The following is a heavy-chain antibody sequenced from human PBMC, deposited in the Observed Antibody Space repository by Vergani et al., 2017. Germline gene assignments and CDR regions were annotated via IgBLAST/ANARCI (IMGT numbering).Heavy chain of an antibody. CDR2: ISYDGDRR. J-gene: IGHJ4*02. CDR1: GFSFRGHG. Sequence: QVHLVESGGGVVQPGRSLTLSCVASGFSFRGHGMHWVRQAPGKGLEWVAMISYDGDRRDYGDFAKGRFTISRDSSKTVYLKMNSLRVEDTAMYFCAKDLSYSTDWPHFDSRGQGTLVTVSS. CDR3: AKDLSYSTDWPHFDS. V-gene: IGHV3-30*18. D-gene: IGHD4-11*01.